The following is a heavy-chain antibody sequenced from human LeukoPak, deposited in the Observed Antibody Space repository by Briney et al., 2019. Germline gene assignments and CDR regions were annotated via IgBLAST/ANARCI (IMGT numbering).Heavy chain of an antibody. CDR3: ARDPVGTTVDY. CDR1: GFTFSTYS. Sequence: GGSLRLSCAASGFTFSTYSVNWVRQAPGKGLEWVSCISSGSTYIYYADSVKGRFTISRDNAKNSLYLQMNSLRADDTAVYYCARDPVGTTVDYWGQGTLVTVSS. V-gene: IGHV3-21*01. J-gene: IGHJ4*02. CDR2: ISSGSTYI. D-gene: IGHD4-17*01.